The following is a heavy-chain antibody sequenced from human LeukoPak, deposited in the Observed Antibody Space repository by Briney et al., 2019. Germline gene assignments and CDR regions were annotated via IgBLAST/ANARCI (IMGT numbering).Heavy chain of an antibody. D-gene: IGHD3-16*02. J-gene: IGHJ5*02. V-gene: IGHV1-18*01. CDR3: ARLADSDLTYYDYVWGSYRYHNWFDP. CDR2: ISAYNGNT. Sequence: GASVKVSCKASGYTFTSYGISWVRQAPGQGLEWMGWISAYNGNTNYAQKLQGRVTMTTDTSTSTAYMELRSLRSDDTAVYYCARLADSDLTYYDYVWGSYRYHNWFDPWGQGTLVTVSS. CDR1: GYTFTSYG.